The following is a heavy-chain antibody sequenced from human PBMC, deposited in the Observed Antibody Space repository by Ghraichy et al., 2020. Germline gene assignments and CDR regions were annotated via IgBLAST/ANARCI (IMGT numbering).Heavy chain of an antibody. Sequence: GGSLRLSCAASGFIFSNYAMTWVRQAPGKGLEWVSSITGTGANTYYEDSVKGRFTISRDNSKNTLYLQMNSLRAEDTAIYYCAKDDYCSGATCATYYYYGLDLGGQGTTVTVSS. CDR2: ITGTGANT. V-gene: IGHV3-23*01. CDR1: GFIFSNYA. J-gene: IGHJ6*02. D-gene: IGHD2-15*01. CDR3: AKDDYCSGATCATYYYYGLDL.